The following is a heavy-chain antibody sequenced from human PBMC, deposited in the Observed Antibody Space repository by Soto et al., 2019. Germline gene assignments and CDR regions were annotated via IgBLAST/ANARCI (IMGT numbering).Heavy chain of an antibody. CDR3: ARHLGLVVVPFDY. V-gene: IGHV4-39*01. CDR2: IYYSGST. CDR1: GGSISSSSYY. J-gene: IGHJ4*02. D-gene: IGHD3-22*01. Sequence: QLQLQESGPGLVKPSETLSLTCTVSGGSISSSSYYWGWIRQPPGKVLEWIGSIYYSGSTYYNPSLQSRVTISVDTSKNQFSLKLSSVTAADTAVYYCARHLGLVVVPFDYWGQGTLVTVSS.